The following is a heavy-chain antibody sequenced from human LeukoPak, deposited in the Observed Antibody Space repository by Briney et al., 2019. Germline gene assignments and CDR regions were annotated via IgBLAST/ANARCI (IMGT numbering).Heavy chain of an antibody. CDR3: AKDPGYSSGVDY. D-gene: IGHD6-19*01. CDR1: GFTFSSYA. J-gene: IGHJ4*02. V-gene: IGHV3-30*18. CDR2: ISYDGNNN. Sequence: GGSLRLSCAASGFTFSSYAMHWVRQAPGKGLEWVAVISYDGNNNYYADPVKGRFTISRDNSKNTLYLQMNSLRAEDTAVYYCAKDPGYSSGVDYWGQGTPVTVSS.